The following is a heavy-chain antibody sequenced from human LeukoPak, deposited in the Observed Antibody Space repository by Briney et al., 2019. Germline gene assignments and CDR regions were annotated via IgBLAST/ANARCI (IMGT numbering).Heavy chain of an antibody. V-gene: IGHV3-74*03. CDR2: INPDGSSA. J-gene: IGHJ4*02. D-gene: IGHD6-13*01. Sequence: GGSLRPSCAASRFTLSSYWMHWVRQAPGKGLVWVSRINPDGSSATYADSVKGRFTISRDNVKNTVYLQMNSLRAEDTAVYYCATPGIRDQYDFDRWGQGTLVIVSS. CDR1: RFTLSSYW. CDR3: ATPGIRDQYDFDR.